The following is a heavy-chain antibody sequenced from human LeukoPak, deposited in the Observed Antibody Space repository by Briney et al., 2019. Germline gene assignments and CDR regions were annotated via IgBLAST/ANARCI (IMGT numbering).Heavy chain of an antibody. D-gene: IGHD2-2*01. CDR2: ISGSGGST. V-gene: IGHV3-23*01. CDR3: AKDTPRVVVVPAAKAFGMDV. Sequence: PGGSLRLSCAASGFTFSSYAMSWVRQAPGKGLEWVSAISGSGGSTYYADSVKGRFTISRDNSKNTLYLQMNSLRAEDTAVYYCAKDTPRVVVVPAAKAFGMDVWGQGTTVTVSS. J-gene: IGHJ6*02. CDR1: GFTFSSYA.